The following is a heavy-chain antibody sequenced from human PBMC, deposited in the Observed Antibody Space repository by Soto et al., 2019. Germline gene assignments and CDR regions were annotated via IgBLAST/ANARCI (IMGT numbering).Heavy chain of an antibody. J-gene: IGHJ3*02. Sequence: TXXSLRLCCAAAGVTFGSYSVHWVRQAPGKGLEWVAVIWYDGSNKYYADSVKGRFTISRDNSKNTLYLQMNSLRPEDTAVYYCARSSSSGYNDAFDIWGQGTMVTVSS. D-gene: IGHD3-22*01. CDR3: ARSSSSGYNDAFDI. V-gene: IGHV3-33*08. CDR1: GVTFGSYS. CDR2: IWYDGSNK.